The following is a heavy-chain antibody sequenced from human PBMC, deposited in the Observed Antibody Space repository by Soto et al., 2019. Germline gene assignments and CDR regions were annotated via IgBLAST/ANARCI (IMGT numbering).Heavy chain of an antibody. CDR1: GGSISSSSYY. Sequence: QLQLQESGPGLVKPSETLSLTCTVSGGSISSSSYYWGWIRQPPGKGLEWIGSIYYSGSTYYNPSLKSRVTTSVDTSKNQFSLKLSSVTAADTAVYYCGGCGDKYYDFWSGYCNFDYWGQGTLVTVSS. D-gene: IGHD3-3*01. CDR3: GGCGDKYYDFWSGYCNFDY. J-gene: IGHJ4*02. V-gene: IGHV4-39*01. CDR2: IYYSGST.